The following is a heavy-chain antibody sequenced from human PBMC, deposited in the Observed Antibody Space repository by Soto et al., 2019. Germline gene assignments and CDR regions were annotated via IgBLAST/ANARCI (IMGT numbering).Heavy chain of an antibody. CDR1: GFAFGTYA. CDR2: ISSRGGST. V-gene: IGHV3-23*01. D-gene: IGHD2-8*01. Sequence: VQLLESGGGMVQPGGSLRLSCGASGFAFGTYAMNWVRQAPGKGLEWVSGISSRGGSTFYADSVQGQFIISRDNSKNTLYLQMDNLRVEDTAIYYCAKGGAEMLGYYYYFVMDVWGQGSTVSVSS. J-gene: IGHJ6*02. CDR3: AKGGAEMLGYYYYFVMDV.